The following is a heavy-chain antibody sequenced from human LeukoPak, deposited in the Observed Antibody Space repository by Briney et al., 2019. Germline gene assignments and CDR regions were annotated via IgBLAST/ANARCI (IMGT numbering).Heavy chain of an antibody. D-gene: IGHD3-10*01. CDR1: GFTFSSYG. CDR3: AKDGGTYYYGSGSYSTLYYFDY. Sequence: GGSLRLSCAASGFTFSSYGMHWVRQAPGKGLEWVAVISYDGSNKYYADSVKGRFTISRDNSKNTLYLQMNSLRAEDTAVYYCAKDGGTYYYGSGSYSTLYYFDYWGQGTLVTVSS. J-gene: IGHJ4*02. V-gene: IGHV3-30*18. CDR2: ISYDGSNK.